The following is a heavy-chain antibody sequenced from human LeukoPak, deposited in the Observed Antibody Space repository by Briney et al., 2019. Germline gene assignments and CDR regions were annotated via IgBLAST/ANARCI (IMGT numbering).Heavy chain of an antibody. CDR3: ARALYGSGSFLYFDY. CDR2: TSSGGDTT. CDR1: GFTFSIYE. V-gene: IGHV3-48*03. D-gene: IGHD3-10*01. J-gene: IGHJ4*02. Sequence: GGSLRLSCAVSGFTFSIYEMNWVRQAPGKGLECISYTSSGGDTTYYADSVKGRFTISRDNAKNTLYLQMNSLRAEDTAVYYCARALYGSGSFLYFDYWGQGTLVTVSS.